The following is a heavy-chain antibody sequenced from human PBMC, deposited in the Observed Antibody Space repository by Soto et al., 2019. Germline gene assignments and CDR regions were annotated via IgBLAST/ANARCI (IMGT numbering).Heavy chain of an antibody. V-gene: IGHV4-30-4*01. CDR3: ARQRRGGYWFDP. CDR1: GVSVTNGDYY. Sequence: PSETLSLTCAVSGVSVTNGDYYWSWMRQSPGKALEWIGNIYYSGTTSYNPSLNSRLSISIDTSRNQFSLQVTSVTAEDTAIYYCARQRRGGYWFDPWGQGTLVTVSS. J-gene: IGHJ5*02. CDR2: IYYSGTT.